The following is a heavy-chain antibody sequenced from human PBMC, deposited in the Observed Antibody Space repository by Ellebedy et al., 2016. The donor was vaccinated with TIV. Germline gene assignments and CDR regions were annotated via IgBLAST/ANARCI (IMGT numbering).Heavy chain of an antibody. V-gene: IGHV1-18*01. D-gene: IGHD6-19*01. CDR1: GYTFTSYG. CDR3: AREWLVRYYYYYSGMDV. CDR2: ISAYNGNT. J-gene: IGHJ6*02. Sequence: AASVKVSCKASGYTFTSYGISWVRRAPGQGLEWMGWISAYNGNTNYAQKLQGRVTMTTDTSTSTAYMELRSLRSDDTAVYYCAREWLVRYYYYYSGMDVWGQGTTVTVSS.